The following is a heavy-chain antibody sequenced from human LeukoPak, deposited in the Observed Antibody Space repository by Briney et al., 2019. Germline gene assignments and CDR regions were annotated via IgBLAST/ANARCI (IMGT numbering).Heavy chain of an antibody. CDR3: TTQEDFAVRGDPVY. V-gene: IGHV3-73*01. CDR1: GFTFSGSA. D-gene: IGHD3-10*02. CDR2: VRSRVNNYAT. Sequence: GGSLRLSCAASGFTFSGSAMHWVGQLSGKGLEWVGRVRSRVNNYATAYAASVEGRFTVSRDDSKNTAYLQMSSLKTEDTAVYYGTTQEDFAVRGDPVYWGLGTLVTVSS. J-gene: IGHJ4*02.